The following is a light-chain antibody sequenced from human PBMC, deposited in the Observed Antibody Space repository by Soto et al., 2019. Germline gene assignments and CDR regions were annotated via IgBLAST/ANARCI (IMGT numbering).Light chain of an antibody. CDR1: QSVSSN. V-gene: IGKV3D-15*01. J-gene: IGKJ5*01. CDR2: DAS. CDR3: QQYGPSLIT. Sequence: EIVMTHSPATLSVSPVERATLSCRASQSVSSNLAWYQQRPGQAPTLLISDASTRATGIPDRFSGSGSGTDFTLTISRLEPEDYALYYCQQYGPSLITFGQGTRLEIK.